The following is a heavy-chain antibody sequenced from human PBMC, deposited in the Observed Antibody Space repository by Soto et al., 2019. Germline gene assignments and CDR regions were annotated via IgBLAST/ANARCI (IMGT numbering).Heavy chain of an antibody. CDR3: ASHPPSRYSSSWLAEYFQH. CDR2: ISAYNGNT. Sequence: ASVKVSCKASGYTFTSYGISWVRQAPGQGLEWMGWISAYNGNTNYAQKLQGRVTMTTDTSTSTAYMELRSLRSDDTAVYYCASHPPSRYSSSWLAEYFQHWGQGTLVTVSS. V-gene: IGHV1-18*01. D-gene: IGHD6-13*01. J-gene: IGHJ1*01. CDR1: GYTFTSYG.